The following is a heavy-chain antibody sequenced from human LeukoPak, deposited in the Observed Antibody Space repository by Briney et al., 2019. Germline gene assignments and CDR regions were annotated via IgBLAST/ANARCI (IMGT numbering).Heavy chain of an antibody. J-gene: IGHJ4*02. D-gene: IGHD2/OR15-2a*01. CDR3: ARGGLSIMGY. CDR1: GFTFGNSA. CDR2: ICSSGSTK. Sequence: GGSLRLSCAASGFTFGNSAMSWVRQAPGKGLEWVSYICSSGSTKYYADSVKGRFTISRDNARNSLYLQMNSLRAEDTAAYFCARGGLSIMGYWGQGTLVTVSS. V-gene: IGHV3-48*01.